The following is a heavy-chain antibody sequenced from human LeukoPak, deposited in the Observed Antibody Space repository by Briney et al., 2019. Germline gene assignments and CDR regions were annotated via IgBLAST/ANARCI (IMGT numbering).Heavy chain of an antibody. Sequence: ASVKVSCKASGYTFTGYYMHWVRQAPGQGLEWVGWINPNSGGTNYAQKFQGRVTMTRDTSISTAYMELSRLRSDDTAVYYCARVGLEDGMGAFDIWGQGTVVTVSS. CDR3: ARVGLEDGMGAFDI. D-gene: IGHD1-1*01. J-gene: IGHJ3*02. V-gene: IGHV1-2*02. CDR2: INPNSGGT. CDR1: GYTFTGYY.